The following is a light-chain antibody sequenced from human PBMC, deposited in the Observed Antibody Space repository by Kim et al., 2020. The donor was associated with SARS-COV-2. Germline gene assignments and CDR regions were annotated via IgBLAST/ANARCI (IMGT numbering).Light chain of an antibody. J-gene: IGLJ2*01. CDR3: QSYDSSLSGSVV. CDR2: GNS. V-gene: IGLV1-40*01. Sequence: VTISCTGSRSNIGAGYDVHWYQQLPGTAPKLLIYGNSNRPSGVPDRFSGSESGTSASLAITGLQAEDEADYYCQSYDSSLSGSVVFGGGTQLTV. CDR1: RSNIGAGYD.